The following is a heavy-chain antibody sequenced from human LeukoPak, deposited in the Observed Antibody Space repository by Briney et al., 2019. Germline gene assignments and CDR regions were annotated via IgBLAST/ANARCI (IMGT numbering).Heavy chain of an antibody. CDR2: VTDDSAYI. V-gene: IGHV3-23*01. Sequence: PGGSLRLSCVASGFSFSSSDMGWVRQAPGKGLEYVSTVTDDSAYIYYADSVKGRFSISRDNSKNTLYLQMSSLRAEDTAVYYCAKRSGGSYFDYWGQGTLVIVSS. CDR1: GFSFSSSD. J-gene: IGHJ4*02. CDR3: AKRSGGSYFDY. D-gene: IGHD1-26*01.